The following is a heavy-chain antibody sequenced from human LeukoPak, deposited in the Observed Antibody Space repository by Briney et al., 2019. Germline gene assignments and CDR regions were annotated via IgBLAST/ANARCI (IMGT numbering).Heavy chain of an antibody. D-gene: IGHD1-26*01. Sequence: GASVTVSCKASGYTFINYYIHWVRQAPGPGLEWMGVINSMGGRTNYAQKFQGRVTMTRDTSTSTVYMERSSLSSEDTAVYYCARDGAGNEPFDYGGQGTLVTVSS. V-gene: IGHV1-46*01. CDR2: INSMGGRT. CDR1: GYTFINYY. J-gene: IGHJ4*02. CDR3: ARDGAGNEPFDY.